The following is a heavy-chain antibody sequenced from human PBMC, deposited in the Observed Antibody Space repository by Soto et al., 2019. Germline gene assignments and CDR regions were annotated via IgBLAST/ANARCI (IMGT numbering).Heavy chain of an antibody. CDR1: GYTFTTFA. V-gene: IGHV1-3*01. CDR3: ATSLGYCSGGNCYSAWYFDL. CDR2: INADNGDT. D-gene: IGHD2-15*01. Sequence: ASVKVSCKASGYTFTTFAMHWVRQAPGQRLEWMGWINADNGDTKHSQKFQGRITITRDTSASTAYMELSSLRSEDTAVYYCATSLGYCSGGNCYSAWYFDLWGRGTLVTVSS. J-gene: IGHJ2*01.